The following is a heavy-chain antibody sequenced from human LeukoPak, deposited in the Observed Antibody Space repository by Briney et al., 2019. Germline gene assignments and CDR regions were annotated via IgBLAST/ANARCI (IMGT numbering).Heavy chain of an antibody. J-gene: IGHJ5*02. CDR2: IYHSGST. D-gene: IGHD6-13*01. V-gene: IGHV4-30-2*01. CDR1: GGSISSGGYS. Sequence: SETLSLTCAVSGGSISSGGYSWSWIRQPPGKGLEWIGYIYHSGSTYYNPSLKSRVTISVDRSKNQFSLKLSSVTAADTAEYYCARGGPIYSSSWYWFDPWGQGTLVTVSS. CDR3: ARGGPIYSSSWYWFDP.